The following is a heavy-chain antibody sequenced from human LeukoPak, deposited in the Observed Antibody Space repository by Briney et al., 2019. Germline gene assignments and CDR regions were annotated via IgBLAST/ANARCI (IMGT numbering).Heavy chain of an antibody. CDR3: ARGPFYDYGLDV. V-gene: IGHV3-74*01. CDR2: INSDGSTT. J-gene: IGHJ6*02. Sequence: GGSLGRACAASGFTFSSYWMHGVRQARGKGLVWVSRINSDGSTTTYADSVKGRFTISRDNAKNTLYLQMNSLRADDTAVYYCARGPFYDYGLDVWGQGTTVTVFS. CDR1: GFTFSSYW.